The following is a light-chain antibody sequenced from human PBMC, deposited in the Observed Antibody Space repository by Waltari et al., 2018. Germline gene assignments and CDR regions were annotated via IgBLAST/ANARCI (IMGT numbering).Light chain of an antibody. V-gene: IGKV1-17*01. CDR2: AAS. CDR1: QGINTY. J-gene: IGKJ3*01. CDR3: LQYNSHPRT. Sequence: IQMTQSPSSLSPSAGDPVTITSPPTQGINTYLNWYQQKPRKSPKRLIYAASSLESGVPSRFSGSGSGTDFTLTMSGLQPEDFATYYCLQYNSHPRTFGPGTKLEIK.